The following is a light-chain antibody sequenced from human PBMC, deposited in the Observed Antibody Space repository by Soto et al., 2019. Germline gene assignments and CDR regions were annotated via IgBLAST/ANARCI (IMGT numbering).Light chain of an antibody. CDR3: QQYNSYSKT. V-gene: IGKV1-5*03. J-gene: IGKJ1*01. Sequence: DIQMTQSPSTLSASGGDRVTITCRASQSISSWLAWYQQKPGKDPTLLIYKASSLESGVPSRFSGSGSGTEFTLTISSLQPDDFATYYCQQYNSYSKTFGQGTKVEIK. CDR2: KAS. CDR1: QSISSW.